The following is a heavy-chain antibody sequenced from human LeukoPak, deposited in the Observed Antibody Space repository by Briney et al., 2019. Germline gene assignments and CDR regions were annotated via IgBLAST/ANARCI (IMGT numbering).Heavy chain of an antibody. D-gene: IGHD5-18*01. CDR3: ASRYGEAPLIDY. CDR1: GGTFSSYA. V-gene: IGHV1-69*05. Sequence: ASVKVSRKASGGTFSSYAISGVRQAPGQGLEWMGGIIPIFGTANYAQKFQGRVTITTDESTSTAYMELSSLRSEDTAVSYCASRYGEAPLIDYWGQGTLVTVSS. J-gene: IGHJ4*02. CDR2: IIPIFGTA.